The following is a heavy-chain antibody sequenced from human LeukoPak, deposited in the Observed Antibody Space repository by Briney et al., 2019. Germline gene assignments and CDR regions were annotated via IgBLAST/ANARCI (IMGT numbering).Heavy chain of an antibody. D-gene: IGHD3-3*01. Sequence: ASVKVSCKASGYTFTGYYMHWVRQAPGQGLEWMGWINPNSGGTNYAQKFQGRVTMTRDTSISTAYMELSRLRSDDTAVYYCARDADFWSGYSTDGFDYWGQGTLVTVSS. CDR3: ARDADFWSGYSTDGFDY. CDR2: INPNSGGT. J-gene: IGHJ4*02. V-gene: IGHV1-2*02. CDR1: GYTFTGYY.